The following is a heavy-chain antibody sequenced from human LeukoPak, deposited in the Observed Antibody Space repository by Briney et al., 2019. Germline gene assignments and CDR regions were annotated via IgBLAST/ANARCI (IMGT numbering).Heavy chain of an antibody. J-gene: IGHJ4*02. CDR3: ARVWAWGSGNYFDN. V-gene: IGHV3-20*04. Sequence: GGSLRLSCAASGFTFDAFGMTWVRQAPGKGLEWVSAIRGDAGSTGYADSVKGRFTISGDNAKNSLYLQMNSLRVEDTALYYCARVWAWGSGNYFDNWGQGTLVTVSS. CDR2: IRGDAGST. CDR1: GFTFDAFG. D-gene: IGHD7-27*01.